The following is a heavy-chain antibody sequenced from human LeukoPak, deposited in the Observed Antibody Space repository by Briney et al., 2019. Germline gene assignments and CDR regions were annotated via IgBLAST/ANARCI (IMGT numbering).Heavy chain of an antibody. V-gene: IGHV3-74*01. CDR3: TRGGGYSYGQIDY. J-gene: IGHJ4*02. CDR2: INGDGSTT. CDR1: GFTFSNAW. D-gene: IGHD5-18*01. Sequence: PGGSLRLSCAASGFTFSNAWMSWVRQAPGKGLEWVGRINGDGSTTNYADSVKGRFTISRDNPKNTVYLQMNSLRAEDTAVYYCTRGGGYSYGQIDYWGQGTLVTVSS.